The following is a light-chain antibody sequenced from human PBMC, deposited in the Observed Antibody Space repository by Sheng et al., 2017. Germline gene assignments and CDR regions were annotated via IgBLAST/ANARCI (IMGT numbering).Light chain of an antibody. J-gene: IGLJ3*02. CDR3: QSYDSSLSGGV. CDR1: TSDVGGYKF. CDR2: EVS. Sequence: QSALTQPASVSGSPGQSITISCTGTTSDVGGYKFVSWYQQHPGKDPKLMIYEVSNRPSGVSNRFSGSKSGTSASLAITGLQAEDEADYYCQSYDSSLSGGVFGGGTKLTVL. V-gene: IGLV2-14*03.